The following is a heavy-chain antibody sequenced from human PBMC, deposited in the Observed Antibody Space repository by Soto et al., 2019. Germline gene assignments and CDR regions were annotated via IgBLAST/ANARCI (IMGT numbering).Heavy chain of an antibody. J-gene: IGHJ4*02. CDR2: IYYSGRT. Sequence: QVQLQESGPGLVKPSETLSLTCTVSGGSVSSGSYYWSWIRQPPGKGLEWIGYIYYSGRTNYNPSLKCRVXIXVYXSKIHFSLKLNSVTAAYTAVYYCASYSSGWYDVSYWGPGTLVTVSS. V-gene: IGHV4-61*01. D-gene: IGHD6-19*01. CDR1: GGSVSSGSYY. CDR3: ASYSSGWYDVSY.